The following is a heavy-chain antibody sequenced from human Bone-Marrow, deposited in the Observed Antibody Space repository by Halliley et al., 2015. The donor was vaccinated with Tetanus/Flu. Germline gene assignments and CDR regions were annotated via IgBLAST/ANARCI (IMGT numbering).Heavy chain of an antibody. V-gene: IGHV3-30*03. D-gene: IGHD3-9*01. CDR3: ARGHCLIDSCGPTGKAYFDS. Sequence: SYDGSKKYYADSVRGRFPISSDNAKNTVDLQMDGLRADDTALYYCARGHCLIDSCGPTGKAYFDSWGQGALVTVSP. J-gene: IGHJ4*02. CDR2: SYDGSKK.